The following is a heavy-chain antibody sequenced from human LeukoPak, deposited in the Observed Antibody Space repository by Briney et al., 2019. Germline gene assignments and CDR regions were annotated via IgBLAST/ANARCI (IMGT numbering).Heavy chain of an antibody. J-gene: IGHJ4*02. CDR2: IYHSGST. Sequence: PSQTLSLTCTVSGGSISSGGYYWSWIRQPPGKGLEWIGYIYHSGSTYYNPSLKSRVTISVDTSKNQLSLKVSSVTAADTAVYYCASGEPRYSSRIVVVDNWGQGTLVTVSS. D-gene: IGHD3-22*01. V-gene: IGHV4-30-2*01. CDR3: ASGEPRYSSRIVVVDN. CDR1: GGSISSGGYY.